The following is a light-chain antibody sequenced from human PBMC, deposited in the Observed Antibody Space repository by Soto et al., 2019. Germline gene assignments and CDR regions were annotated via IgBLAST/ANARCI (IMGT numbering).Light chain of an antibody. CDR3: QQYNDWPRT. CDR1: QSVSSN. V-gene: IGKV3-15*01. Sequence: ETVMTQSPATLSVYPGERATLSCRASQSVSSNLAWYQQTPGQAPRLLIFAASTRATGIPARFSGSGSGTEFTLTISSLQSEDFAVYYCQQYNDWPRTFGQGTNLQIK. J-gene: IGKJ2*01. CDR2: AAS.